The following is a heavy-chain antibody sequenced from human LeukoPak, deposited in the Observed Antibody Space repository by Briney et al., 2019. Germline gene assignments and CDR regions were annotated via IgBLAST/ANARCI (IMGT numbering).Heavy chain of an antibody. D-gene: IGHD2-2*01. CDR3: SIAVVPAATSGFWYFAL. Sequence: PGGSLRLSCAASGFTFSSYWMSWVRQAPGKGLEWVANIKQDGSEKYYVDSVKGRFTISRDNAKNSLYLQLNSLRAEDTAVYYWSIAVVPAATSGFWYFALGGRGTLVTVPS. J-gene: IGHJ2*01. CDR1: GFTFSSYW. V-gene: IGHV3-7*01. CDR2: IKQDGSEK.